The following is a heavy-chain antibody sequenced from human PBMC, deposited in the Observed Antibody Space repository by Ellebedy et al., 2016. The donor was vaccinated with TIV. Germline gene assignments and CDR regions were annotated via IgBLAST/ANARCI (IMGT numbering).Heavy chain of an antibody. V-gene: IGHV4-61*02. Sequence: SETLSLXCTVSGGSITSGYFFWTWIRQPAGKGLEWLGRVYTTGSTNYSPSLKSRLTLSLDTSKSQFSLNLTSVTAADTAVYYCARDLVGAVDAFDIWGQGIMVTVSS. J-gene: IGHJ3*02. CDR2: VYTTGST. CDR3: ARDLVGAVDAFDI. D-gene: IGHD1-26*01. CDR1: GGSITSGYFF.